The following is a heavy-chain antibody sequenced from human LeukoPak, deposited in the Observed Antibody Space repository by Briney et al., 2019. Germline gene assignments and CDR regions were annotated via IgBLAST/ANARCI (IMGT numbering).Heavy chain of an antibody. V-gene: IGHV1-46*01. CDR2: INPSGGST. J-gene: IGHJ4*02. D-gene: IGHD3-22*01. CDR3: AREDYCYDSSGYPGGLDY. CDR1: GYTFTSYY. Sequence: GASVKVSCKASGYTFTSYYMHWVRQAPGQGLEWMGIINPSGGSTSYAQKFQGRVTMTRDMSTSTVYMELSSLRSEDTAVYYCAREDYCYDSSGYPGGLDYWGQGTLVTVSS.